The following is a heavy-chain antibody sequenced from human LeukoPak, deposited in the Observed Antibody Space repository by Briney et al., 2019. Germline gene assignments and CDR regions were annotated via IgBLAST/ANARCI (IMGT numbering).Heavy chain of an antibody. CDR2: INPNSGGT. V-gene: IGHV1-2*02. D-gene: IGHD3-22*01. J-gene: IGHJ4*02. Sequence: ASVKVSCKASGYTFTGYYIHWVRQAPGQGLEWMGWINPNSGGTSYAQKFQGRVTMTRDTSITTAYMELSRLTSDDTVMYYCARIPGDSSGYNSWGQGTLVTVSS. CDR3: ARIPGDSSGYNS. CDR1: GYTFTGYY.